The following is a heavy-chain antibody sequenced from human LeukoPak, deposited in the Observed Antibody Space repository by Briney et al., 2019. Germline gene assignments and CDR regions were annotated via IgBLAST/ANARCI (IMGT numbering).Heavy chain of an antibody. CDR1: GYTFTGYY. Sequence: ASVNVSCKASGYTFTGYYMHWVRQAPGQGLEWVGWINPNSGGTNYAQKYRGRVTMTRDTSISTAYMELSRLRSDDTAVYYCARDHGSSSVYWGQGTLVTVSS. V-gene: IGHV1-2*02. J-gene: IGHJ4*02. CDR2: INPNSGGT. D-gene: IGHD6-6*01. CDR3: ARDHGSSSVY.